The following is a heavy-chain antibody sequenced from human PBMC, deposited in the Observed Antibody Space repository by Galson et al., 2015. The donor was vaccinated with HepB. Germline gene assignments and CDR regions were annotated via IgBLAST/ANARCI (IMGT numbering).Heavy chain of an antibody. J-gene: IGHJ6*02. Sequence: SVKVSCKASGYTFTGYYMHWVRQAPGQGLEWMGWINPNSGGTNYAQKFQGWVTMTRDTSISTAYMELSRLRSDDTAVYYCARAPGGYCSSTSCSRGYYGMDVWGQGTTVTVSS. D-gene: IGHD2-2*01. CDR1: GYTFTGYY. CDR3: ARAPGGYCSSTSCSRGYYGMDV. V-gene: IGHV1-2*04. CDR2: INPNSGGT.